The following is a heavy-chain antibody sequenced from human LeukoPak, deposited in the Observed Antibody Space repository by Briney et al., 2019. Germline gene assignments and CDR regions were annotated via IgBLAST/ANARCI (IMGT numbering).Heavy chain of an antibody. CDR2: INHSGST. CDR3: ARGYGSYFDY. Sequence: SETLSLTCAVYGGSFSGYYWSWIRQPPGKGLEWIGEINHSGSTNYNPSLKSRVTISVDTSKNQFSLKLSSVTAADTAVYYCARGYGSYFDYWGQGTLVTVSS. CDR1: GGSFSGYY. V-gene: IGHV4-34*01. D-gene: IGHD3-10*01. J-gene: IGHJ4*02.